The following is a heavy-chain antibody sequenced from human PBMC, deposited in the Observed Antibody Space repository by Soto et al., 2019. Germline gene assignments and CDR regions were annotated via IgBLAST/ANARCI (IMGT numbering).Heavy chain of an antibody. CDR2: IYPGDSDT. Sequence: PGESLKISCKGSGYSFTSYWIGWVRQMPGKGLEWMGIIYPGDSDTRYSPSFQGQVTISADKSISTAYLQWSSLKASDTAMYYCARSPDCSSTSCYGGDPYYYYGMDVWGQGTTVTVSS. V-gene: IGHV5-51*01. CDR1: GYSFTSYW. J-gene: IGHJ6*02. CDR3: ARSPDCSSTSCYGGDPYYYYGMDV. D-gene: IGHD2-2*01.